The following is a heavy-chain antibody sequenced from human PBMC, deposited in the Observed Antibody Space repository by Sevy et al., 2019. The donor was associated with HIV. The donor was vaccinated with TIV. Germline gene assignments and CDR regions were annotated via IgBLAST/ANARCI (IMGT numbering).Heavy chain of an antibody. CDR1: GFTFSKYS. CDR2: LSFGCGEI. Sequence: GGSLRLSCAASGFTFSKYSMSWVRQPPGKGLEWVSTLSFGCGEINHADSVTGRFTFSSDNSKNSLYRQMNNLRAEDTAVYYWARGGCTKPHDYWGQGTLVTVSS. V-gene: IGHV3-23*01. J-gene: IGHJ4*02. CDR3: ARGGCTKPHDY. D-gene: IGHD2-8*01.